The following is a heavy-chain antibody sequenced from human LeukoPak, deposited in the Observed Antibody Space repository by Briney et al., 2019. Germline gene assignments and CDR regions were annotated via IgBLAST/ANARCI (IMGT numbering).Heavy chain of an antibody. Sequence: GGSLRLSCAASGFTFSSYGMHWVRQAPGKGLEWVAFIRYDGINKFYADSVKGRFTISRDNPKNTLYLQMNSLRDEDTAVYYCAKYSGSWEYYYYYYMVVWGKVTTVTIS. CDR3: AKYSGSWEYYYYYYMVV. D-gene: IGHD1-26*01. CDR2: IRYDGINK. J-gene: IGHJ6*03. V-gene: IGHV3-30*02. CDR1: GFTFSSYG.